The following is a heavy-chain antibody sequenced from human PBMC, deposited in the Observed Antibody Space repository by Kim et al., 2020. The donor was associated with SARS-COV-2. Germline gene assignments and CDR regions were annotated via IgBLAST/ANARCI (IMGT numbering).Heavy chain of an antibody. J-gene: IGHJ5*02. V-gene: IGHV1-3*01. CDR3: AREGSGSYNWLDP. Sequence: YPQNFQGRVTFTRDKSATTAYMELTSLTFKDTAVYYCAREGSGSYNWLDPWGQGTLVTVSS. D-gene: IGHD3-10*01.